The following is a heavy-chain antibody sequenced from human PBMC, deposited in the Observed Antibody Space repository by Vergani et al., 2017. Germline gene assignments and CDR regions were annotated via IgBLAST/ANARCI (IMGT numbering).Heavy chain of an antibody. V-gene: IGHV4-31*03. D-gene: IGHD3-22*01. CDR3: ARMGGYDEGDAFRIGYFDS. Sequence: QVQLQESGPGLVKPSQTLSLTCSVSGDSISSGVYYWNWIRQHPGKGPEWIGYIYSTGSTHHNPSLRRRINMSVDTSKNQFSLKLNSVTAADTAMYYCARMGGYDEGDAFRIGYFDSWGPGILVTVSS. J-gene: IGHJ4*02. CDR2: IYSTGST. CDR1: GDSISSGVYY.